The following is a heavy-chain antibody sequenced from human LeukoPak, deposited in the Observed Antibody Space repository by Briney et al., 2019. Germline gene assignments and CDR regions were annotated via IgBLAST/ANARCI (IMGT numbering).Heavy chain of an antibody. D-gene: IGHD1-26*01. Sequence: PGGSLRLSCAASGFSFSSYAMSWVRQAPGKGLEWVSAISGSGSTYYADSVKGRFTISRDNSKNTLFVQMNSLRAEDTAVYYCAQGVGATTYFDYWGQGTLVTVSS. CDR2: ISGSGST. V-gene: IGHV3-23*01. CDR3: AQGVGATTYFDY. CDR1: GFSFSSYA. J-gene: IGHJ4*02.